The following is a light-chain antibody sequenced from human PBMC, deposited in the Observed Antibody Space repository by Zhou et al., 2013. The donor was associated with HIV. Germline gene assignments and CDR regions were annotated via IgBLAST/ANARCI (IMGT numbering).Light chain of an antibody. Sequence: DIQLTQSPSFLSASVGDRVTITCRASQGISSYLAWYQQKSGKALKLLIYAASTLQSGVPSTFSGSGSGTEFTLTISSLQPEDFATYYCQQLNSYPITFGQGTRLEIK. CDR2: AAS. J-gene: IGKJ5*01. CDR3: QQLNSYPIT. V-gene: IGKV1-9*01. CDR1: QGISSY.